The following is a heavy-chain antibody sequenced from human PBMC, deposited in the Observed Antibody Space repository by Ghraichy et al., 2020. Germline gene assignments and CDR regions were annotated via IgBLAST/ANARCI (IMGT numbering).Heavy chain of an antibody. CDR2: IYYSGST. CDR3: ARQDSSGWSRKGANWFDP. V-gene: IGHV4-39*01. Sequence: SCTVSGGSISSSSYYWGWIRQPPGKGLEWIGSIYYSGSTYYNPSLKSRVTISVDTSKNQFSLKLSSVTAADTAVYYCARQDSSGWSRKGANWFDPWGQGTLVTVSS. D-gene: IGHD6-19*01. J-gene: IGHJ5*02. CDR1: GGSISSSSYY.